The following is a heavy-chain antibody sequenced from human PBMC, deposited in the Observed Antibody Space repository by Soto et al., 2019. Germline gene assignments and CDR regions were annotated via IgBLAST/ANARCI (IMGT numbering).Heavy chain of an antibody. V-gene: IGHV1-3*01. J-gene: IGHJ6*03. D-gene: IGHD2-2*01. CDR2: INAGNGNT. CDR3: AKIGYCSSTSCYYYYYMDV. Sequence: GASVKVSCKASGYTFTSYAMHWVRQAPGQRLEWMGWINAGNGNTKYSQKFQGRVTITRDTSASTAYMELSSLRSEDTAVYYCAKIGYCSSTSCYYYYYMDVWGKGTTVTVSS. CDR1: GYTFTSYA.